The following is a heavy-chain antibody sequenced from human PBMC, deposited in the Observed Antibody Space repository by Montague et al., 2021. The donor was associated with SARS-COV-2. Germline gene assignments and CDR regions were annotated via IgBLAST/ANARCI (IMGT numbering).Heavy chain of an antibody. D-gene: IGHD2-21*01. CDR2: LYYSGAT. CDR1: GGSISDSNFH. J-gene: IGHJ4*02. V-gene: IGHV4-39*07. Sequence: SETLSLTCTVSGGSISDSNFHWGWIRQPPGKGLEWIGTLYYSGATYHXPSLKSRVTTSMDTSKNQFSLKLTSAIAADTAVYYCARLRGGTPGEHWGQGALVTVSS. CDR3: ARLRGGTPGEH.